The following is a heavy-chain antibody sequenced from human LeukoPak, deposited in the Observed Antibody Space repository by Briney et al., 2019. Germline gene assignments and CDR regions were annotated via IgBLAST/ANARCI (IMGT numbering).Heavy chain of an antibody. D-gene: IGHD5-18*01. CDR1: GGSISSHY. J-gene: IGHJ4*02. Sequence: SETLSLTCTVSGGSISSHYWSWIRQPPGKGLEWIAYLFDSVNTKDNPSLQSRLTLSADTSKNQFSLRLSSVTAADAAVYYCATIKRGSIFGYFDFWGQGIKVTVSS. CDR2: LFDSVNT. CDR3: ATIKRGSIFGYFDF. V-gene: IGHV4-59*11.